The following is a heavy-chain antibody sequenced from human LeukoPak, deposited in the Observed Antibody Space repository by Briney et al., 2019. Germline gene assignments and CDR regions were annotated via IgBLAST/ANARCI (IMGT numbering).Heavy chain of an antibody. D-gene: IGHD4-17*01. V-gene: IGHV3-9*01. CDR2: ISWNSGSI. CDR3: AREGSATVTTGSDY. J-gene: IGHJ4*02. Sequence: GGSLRLSCAASGFTFDDYAMHWVRHAPGKGLEWVSGISWNSGSIGYADSVKGRFTISRDNAKNSLYLQMNSLRAEDTAVYYCAREGSATVTTGSDYWGQGTLVTVSS. CDR1: GFTFDDYA.